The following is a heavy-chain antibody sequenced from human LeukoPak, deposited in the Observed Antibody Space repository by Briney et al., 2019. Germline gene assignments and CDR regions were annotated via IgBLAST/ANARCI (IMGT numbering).Heavy chain of an antibody. Sequence: SETLSLTCTVSGGSISRNTYYWGWIRQPPGKGLEWIGSIYYSWSTYDNPSLKSRVTISLDTSKNQFSLKLSSVTAADTAVYYCARGLSTTVLPGFRYYYYYMDVWGKGTTVTVSS. CDR3: ARGLSTTVLPGFRYYYYYMDV. V-gene: IGHV4-39*07. CDR2: IYYSWST. D-gene: IGHD4-11*01. CDR1: GGSISRNTYY. J-gene: IGHJ6*03.